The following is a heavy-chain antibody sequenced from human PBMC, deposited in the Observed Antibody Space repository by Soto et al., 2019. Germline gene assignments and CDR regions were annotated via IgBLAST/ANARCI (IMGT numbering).Heavy chain of an antibody. CDR2: INVYNGNT. Sequence: QVQLVQSGAEVKKPGASVKVSCKASGYTFTSYGISWVRQAPGQGLEWMGWINVYNGNTNYAQKLQGRVTMTTDTSTSTAYLDLRSLRSDATAVYFCARDTSRGEYDYWGQGPLVTVSS. D-gene: IGHD3-10*01. CDR1: GYTFTSYG. CDR3: ARDTSRGEYDY. V-gene: IGHV1-18*01. J-gene: IGHJ4*02.